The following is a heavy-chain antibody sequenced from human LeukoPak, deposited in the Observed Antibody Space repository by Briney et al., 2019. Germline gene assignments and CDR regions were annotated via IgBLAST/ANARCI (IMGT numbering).Heavy chain of an antibody. CDR1: GGSINSYY. J-gene: IGHJ4*02. CDR2: IYYSGST. CDR3: ARVTGYMTEDYFDY. V-gene: IGHV4-59*01. D-gene: IGHD6-13*01. Sequence: SETLSLTCTVSGGSINSYYWSWIRQPPGEGLEWIGYIYYSGSTNYNPSLKSRVTISVDTSKNQFSLRLSSVTAADTAVYYCARVTGYMTEDYFDYWGQGTLITISS.